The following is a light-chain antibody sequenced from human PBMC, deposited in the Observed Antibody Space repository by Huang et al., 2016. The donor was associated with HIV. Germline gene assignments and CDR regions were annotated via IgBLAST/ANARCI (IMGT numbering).Light chain of an antibody. CDR2: TAS. CDR1: QGISSY. Sequence: AIRMTQSPSSLSASTGDRVTITCRASQGISSYLSWYQQKPGKAPKLLIYTASTLQSGVPSRFSGSGSGTDFTLPISCLQSEDFATYYCQQYYSYPMYTFAQGTKLEIK. CDR3: QQYYSYPMYT. V-gene: IGKV1-8*01. J-gene: IGKJ2*01.